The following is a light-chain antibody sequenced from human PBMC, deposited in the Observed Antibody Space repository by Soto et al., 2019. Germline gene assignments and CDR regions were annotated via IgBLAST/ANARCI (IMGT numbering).Light chain of an antibody. CDR3: QQYNSYSYT. Sequence: DFQMTQSPSTLSASVGDRVAFTCRASQSINNWLAWYQQKPGKAPKLLIYEASNLQSGVPSRFSGSGSGTEFILTISSLQPDDFATYYCQQYNSYSYTFGQGTKLEIK. J-gene: IGKJ2*01. V-gene: IGKV1-5*03. CDR1: QSINNW. CDR2: EAS.